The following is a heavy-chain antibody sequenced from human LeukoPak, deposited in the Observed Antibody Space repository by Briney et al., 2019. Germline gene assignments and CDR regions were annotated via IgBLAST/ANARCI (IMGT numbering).Heavy chain of an antibody. V-gene: IGHV3-30-3*01. CDR3: AKDYGSGSYLPGY. CDR1: GFTFSSYA. J-gene: IGHJ4*02. D-gene: IGHD3-10*01. CDR2: ISYDGSNK. Sequence: TGRSLRLSCAASGFTFSSYAMHWVRQAPGKGLEWVAVISYDGSNKYYADSVKGRFTISRDNSKNTLYLQMNSLRAEDTAVYYCAKDYGSGSYLPGYWGQGTLVTVSS.